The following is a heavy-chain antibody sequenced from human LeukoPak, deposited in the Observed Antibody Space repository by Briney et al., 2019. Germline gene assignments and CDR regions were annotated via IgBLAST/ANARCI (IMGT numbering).Heavy chain of an antibody. D-gene: IGHD2-2*01. CDR2: IYTSGST. CDR3: ARVDPYCSSTSCSFDY. CDR1: GGSISSGSYY. Sequence: SQTLSLTCTVSGGSISSGSYYWSWIRQPAGKGLEWIGRIYTSGSTNYNPSLKSRVTISVDTSKNQFSLKLSSVTAADTAVYYCARVDPYCSSTSCSFDYWRQGTLVTVSS. V-gene: IGHV4-61*02. J-gene: IGHJ4*02.